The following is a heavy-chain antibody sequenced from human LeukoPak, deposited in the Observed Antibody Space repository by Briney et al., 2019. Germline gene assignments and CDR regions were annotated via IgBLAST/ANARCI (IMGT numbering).Heavy chain of an antibody. CDR3: AKDDGWVQYAN. V-gene: IGHV3-23*01. Sequence: GGSLRLSCAASGFTFSSYGMSWVRQAPGRGLEWVSGISPSGGITYYTDSVKGRFTISRDNSKNTVSLQMNSLRVEDTAVYYCAKDDGWVQYANWGQGTLVTVSS. CDR2: ISPSGGIT. D-gene: IGHD5-24*01. J-gene: IGHJ4*02. CDR1: GFTFSSYG.